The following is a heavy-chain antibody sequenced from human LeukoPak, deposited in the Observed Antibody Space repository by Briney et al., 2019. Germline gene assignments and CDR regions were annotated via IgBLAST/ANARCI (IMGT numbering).Heavy chain of an antibody. J-gene: IGHJ4*02. CDR3: ARDGYSGNYYDY. D-gene: IGHD1-26*01. CDR1: GFTFRSYW. CDR2: IRQDGGEI. V-gene: IGHV3-7*04. Sequence: GGSLRLSCVASGFTFRSYWMTWVRQAPGKGLEWVANIRQDGGEIYYLDSVKDRLTISRDNAKNSLYLQMNSLRGEDTAVYYCARDGYSGNYYDYWGQGTLVTVSS.